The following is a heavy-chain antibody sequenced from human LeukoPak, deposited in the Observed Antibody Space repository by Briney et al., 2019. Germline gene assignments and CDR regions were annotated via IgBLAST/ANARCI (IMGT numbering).Heavy chain of an antibody. CDR3: AEPATPRGYDSSGYHQRPFDY. D-gene: IGHD3-22*01. CDR1: RFTFSNYN. J-gene: IGHJ4*02. Sequence: GGSLRLSCAASRFTFSNYNMNWVRQAPGKGLEWVSYISSSSSTIYYADSVKGRFTISRDNSKNTLYLQMNSLRAEDTAVYYCAEPATPRGYDSSGYHQRPFDYWGQGTLVTVSS. V-gene: IGHV3-48*01. CDR2: ISSSSSTI.